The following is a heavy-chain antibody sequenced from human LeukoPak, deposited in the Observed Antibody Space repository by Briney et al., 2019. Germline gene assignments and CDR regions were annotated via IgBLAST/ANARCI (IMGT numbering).Heavy chain of an antibody. V-gene: IGHV1-69*01. J-gene: IGHJ5*02. D-gene: IGHD3-3*01. Sequence: GASVKVSCKASGGTFGSYAISWVRQAPGQELEWMGGVIPIFGTANYAKKFQGRGTITADESTSTAYMELSSLRSEDTAVYYCARDFTIFGVPTGFDPWGQGALVTVSS. CDR3: ARDFTIFGVPTGFDP. CDR1: GGTFGSYA. CDR2: VIPIFGTA.